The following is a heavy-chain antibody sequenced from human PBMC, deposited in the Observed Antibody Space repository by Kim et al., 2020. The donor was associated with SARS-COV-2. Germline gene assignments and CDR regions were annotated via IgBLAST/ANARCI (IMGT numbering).Heavy chain of an antibody. V-gene: IGHV4-59*01. CDR3: ARGLGYSYGTAGLDY. D-gene: IGHD5-18*01. J-gene: IGHJ4*02. Sequence: SETLSLTCTVSGGSISSYYWSWIRQPPGKGLEWIGYIYYSGSTNYNPSLKSRVTISVDTSKNQFSLKLSSVTAADTAVYYCARGLGYSYGTAGLDYWGQGTLVTVSS. CDR1: GGSISSYY. CDR2: IYYSGST.